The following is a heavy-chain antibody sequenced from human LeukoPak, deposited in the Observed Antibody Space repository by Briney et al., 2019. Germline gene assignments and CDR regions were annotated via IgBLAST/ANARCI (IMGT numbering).Heavy chain of an antibody. CDR1: GFTFSSSA. CDR2: ISGSGGST. D-gene: IGHD6-6*01. CDR3: AKGGRYSSSSRNPYYYYGMDV. J-gene: IGHJ6*02. V-gene: IGHV3-23*01. Sequence: GGSLRLSCAASGFTFSSSAMSWVRQAPGKGLEWVSAISGSGGSTYYADSVKGRFTISRDNSKNTLYLQMNSLRAEDTAVYYCAKGGRYSSSSRNPYYYYGMDVWGQGTTVTVSS.